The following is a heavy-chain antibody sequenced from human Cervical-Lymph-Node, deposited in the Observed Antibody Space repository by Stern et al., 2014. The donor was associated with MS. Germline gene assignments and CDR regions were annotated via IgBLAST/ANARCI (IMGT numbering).Heavy chain of an antibody. CDR2: IYPGDSDI. V-gene: IGHV5-51*01. Sequence: EVQLVESGAEVKKPGESLKISCKASGYTFINYWIGWVRQVPGKGLEWVGSIYPGDSDIRYSPSFQGQVTISADKSINTAYLQWSSLKASDTGMYYCARRGFCIDRRCYAEGWFAPWGQGTLVTVSS. D-gene: IGHD3-16*01. CDR3: ARRGFCIDRRCYAEGWFAP. J-gene: IGHJ5*02. CDR1: GYTFINYW.